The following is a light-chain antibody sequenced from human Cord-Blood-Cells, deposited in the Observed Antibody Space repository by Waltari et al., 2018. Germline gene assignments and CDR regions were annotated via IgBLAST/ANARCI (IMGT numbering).Light chain of an antibody. CDR1: QSISSY. Sequence: DIQMTQSPSSLSASVADRVTITCRASQSISSYLNWYQQKPGKAPKLLIYAASSLQSGVPSSFSGSGSGTDFTLTISSLQPEDFATYYCQQSYSTPTFGQGTKVEIK. CDR3: QQSYSTPT. J-gene: IGKJ1*01. CDR2: AAS. V-gene: IGKV1-39*01.